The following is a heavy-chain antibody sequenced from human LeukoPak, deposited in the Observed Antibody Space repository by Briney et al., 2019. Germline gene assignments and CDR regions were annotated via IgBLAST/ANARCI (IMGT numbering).Heavy chain of an antibody. D-gene: IGHD6-19*01. J-gene: IGHJ3*02. V-gene: IGHV1-8*01. CDR3: ARGVHSSGWYSGIDAFDI. CDR2: MNPNSGNT. Sequence: EASVKVSCKASGYTFTSYDINWVRQATGQGLEWMGWMNPNSGNTGYAQKFQGRVTMTRNTSISTAYMELSSLRSEDTAVYYCARGVHSSGWYSGIDAFDIWGQGAMVTVSS. CDR1: GYTFTSYD.